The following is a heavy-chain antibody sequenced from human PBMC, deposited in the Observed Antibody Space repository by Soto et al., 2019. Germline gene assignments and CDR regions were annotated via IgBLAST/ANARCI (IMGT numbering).Heavy chain of an antibody. CDR1: GASISDSHW. CDR3: AKNNGYAIDA. J-gene: IGHJ6*02. D-gene: IGHD1-20*01. CDR2: MFHSGST. V-gene: IGHV4-4*02. Sequence: QVQLKESGPGLVKPSGTLSLTCVVSGASISDSHWWTWVRQPPGKGLEWIGEMFHSGSTNYNPTLKSRVTLSKDKSRDQFSRNLNSVTAADTDVYYCAKNNGYAIDAWGPATTVNVSS.